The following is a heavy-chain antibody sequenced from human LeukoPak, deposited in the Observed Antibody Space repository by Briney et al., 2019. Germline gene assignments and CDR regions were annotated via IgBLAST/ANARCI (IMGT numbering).Heavy chain of an antibody. CDR3: ARDGYSSGTDAFDV. J-gene: IGHJ3*01. CDR1: GFTFSSYA. V-gene: IGHV3-23*01. Sequence: GGSLRLSCAASGFTFSSYAMSWVRQAPGKGLEWVSAISGSGGSTYYADSVKGRFTISRDNGRNSLYLQVNSLRAEDTAVYYCARDGYSSGTDAFDVWGQGTMVTVSS. CDR2: ISGSGGST. D-gene: IGHD6-19*01.